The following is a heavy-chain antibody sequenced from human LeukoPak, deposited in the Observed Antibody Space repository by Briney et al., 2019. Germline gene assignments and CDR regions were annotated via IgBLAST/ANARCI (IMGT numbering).Heavy chain of an antibody. D-gene: IGHD1-26*01. J-gene: IGHJ5*02. CDR3: AREGGSYYHWFDP. V-gene: IGHV4-59*01. Sequence: SETLSLTCTLSGGSISNYYWSWIRQPPGKGLEWIGNIFYSGSTNYNPSLKSRVTISLDTSKNQFSLRLTSVSAADTAVYYCAREGGSYYHWFDPWGQGTLVTVSS. CDR1: GGSISNYY. CDR2: IFYSGST.